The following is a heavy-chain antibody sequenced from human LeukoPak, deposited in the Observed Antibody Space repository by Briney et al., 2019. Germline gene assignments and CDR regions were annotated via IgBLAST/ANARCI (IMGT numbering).Heavy chain of an antibody. CDR1: GFTFSGSA. CDR3: TRDSGTYNWFDP. CDR2: IDKKDKGYATAT. J-gene: IGHJ5*02. Sequence: GRSLRLSCPASGFTFSGSAIHWVRQSSGKGLEWVGQIDKKDKGYATATAYAASVKGRFTISRDDSINTAYLQMKSLKTEDTALYYCTRDSGTYNWFDPWGQGTLVTVSS. D-gene: IGHD1-26*01. V-gene: IGHV3-73*01.